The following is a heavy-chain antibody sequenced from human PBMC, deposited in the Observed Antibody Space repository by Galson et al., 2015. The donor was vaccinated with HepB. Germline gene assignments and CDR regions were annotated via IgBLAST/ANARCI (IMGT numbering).Heavy chain of an antibody. V-gene: IGHV3-21*01. J-gene: IGHJ4*02. D-gene: IGHD6-19*01. CDR3: AREYRYTRGWSIDY. Sequence: SLRLSCAASGFIFSSYKMNWVRQAPGKGLEWVSSIRTSSTHISYADSVKGRLTISRDNATRPLYLQMNSLGAEDTAVYYCAREYRYTRGWSIDYWGQGTLVTVSS. CDR1: GFIFSSYK. CDR2: IRTSSTHI.